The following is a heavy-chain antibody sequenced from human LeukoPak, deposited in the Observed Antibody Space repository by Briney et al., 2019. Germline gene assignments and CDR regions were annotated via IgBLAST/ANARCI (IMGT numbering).Heavy chain of an antibody. D-gene: IGHD3-10*01. CDR2: ISGSGGSA. CDR3: AKSGSGSYYNPQARFDY. CDR1: GFSLSGYW. Sequence: PGGSLRLSCAASGFSLSGYWMHWVRQAPGKGPVWVSAISGSGGSAYYADSVKGRFTISRDNSKNTLYLQMNSLRAEDTAVYYCAKSGSGSYYNPQARFDYWGQGTLVTVSS. V-gene: IGHV3-23*01. J-gene: IGHJ4*02.